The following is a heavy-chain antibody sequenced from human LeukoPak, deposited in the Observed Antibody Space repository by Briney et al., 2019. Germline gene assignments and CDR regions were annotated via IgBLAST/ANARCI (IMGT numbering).Heavy chain of an antibody. V-gene: IGHV1-69*04. J-gene: IGHJ1*01. CDR3: AKDMGAPAYCGGDCYSRYFQH. D-gene: IGHD2-21*02. Sequence: SVKVSCKASGGTFSSYAISWVRQAPGQGLEWMGRIIPILGIANYAQKFQGRVTITADKSTSTAYMELSSLRSEDTAVYYCAKDMGAPAYCGGDCYSRYFQHWGQGTLVTVSS. CDR1: GGTFSSYA. CDR2: IIPILGIA.